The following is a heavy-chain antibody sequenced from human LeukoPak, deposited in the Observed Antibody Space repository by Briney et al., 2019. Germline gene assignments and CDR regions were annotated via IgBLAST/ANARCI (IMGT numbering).Heavy chain of an antibody. CDR1: GGSFSGYY. Sequence: SETLSLTCAVYGGSFSGYYWSWIRQPPGKGLEWIGEINHSGSTNYNPSLKSRVTISVDTSKNQFSLKLSSVTAADTAVYYCARLIYSSGFVDYWGQGTLVTVSS. V-gene: IGHV4-34*01. J-gene: IGHJ4*02. D-gene: IGHD6-19*01. CDR2: INHSGST. CDR3: ARLIYSSGFVDY.